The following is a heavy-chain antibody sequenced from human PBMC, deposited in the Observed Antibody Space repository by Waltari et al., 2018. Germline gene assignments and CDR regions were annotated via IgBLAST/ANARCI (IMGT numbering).Heavy chain of an antibody. Sequence: EVQLLESGGGLVQPGGSLSLSCAAYGFTFSSDAMSWVRQAPGKGLEWVSAISGSGGSTYYADSVKGRFTISRDNSKNTLYLQMNSLRAEDTAVYYCAKDRGVAGSHDYWGQGTLVTVSS. J-gene: IGHJ4*02. V-gene: IGHV3-23*01. CDR3: AKDRGVAGSHDY. CDR2: ISGSGGST. CDR1: GFTFSSDA. D-gene: IGHD6-19*01.